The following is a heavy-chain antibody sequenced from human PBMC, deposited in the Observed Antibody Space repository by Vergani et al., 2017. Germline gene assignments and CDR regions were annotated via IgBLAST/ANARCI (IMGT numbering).Heavy chain of an antibody. Sequence: VQLVESGGGLVKPGGSLRLSCAASGFTFSSYSMNWVRQAPGKGLEWMGGFDPEDGETIYAQKFQGRVTMTEDTSTDTAYMELSRLRSDDTAVYYCARSVSPAVAGTEVYYYYGMDVWGQGP. CDR3: ARSVSPAVAGTEVYYYYGMDV. D-gene: IGHD6-19*01. CDR2: FDPEDGET. CDR1: GFTFSSYS. J-gene: IGHJ6*02. V-gene: IGHV1-24*01.